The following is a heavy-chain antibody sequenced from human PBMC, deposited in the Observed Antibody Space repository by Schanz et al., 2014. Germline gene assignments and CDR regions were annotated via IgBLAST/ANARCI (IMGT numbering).Heavy chain of an antibody. J-gene: IGHJ5*02. CDR2: IKSDGSST. Sequence: DVHLLESGGGLVQPGGSLRLSCAASGFTFSSYWMHWVRQVPGKGLVWVSRIKSDGSSTSYADSVKGRFTISRDNAKNTLYLQMNSLRAEDTAVYYCTRDVRLDRRGNWFDPWGQGTLVTVSS. CDR1: GFTFSSYW. V-gene: IGHV3-74*01. CDR3: TRDVRLDRRGNWFDP. D-gene: IGHD1-1*01.